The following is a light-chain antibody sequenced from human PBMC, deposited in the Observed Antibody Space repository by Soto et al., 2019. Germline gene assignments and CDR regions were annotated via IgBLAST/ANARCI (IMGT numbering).Light chain of an antibody. J-gene: IGLJ2*01. CDR3: SSFAGNNNLV. V-gene: IGLV2-8*01. CDR2: EVS. Sequence: QSALTQPPSASGSPGQSVTISCTGTSSDVGVYNYVSWYQQHPGKAPKLMIYEVSKRHSGVPDRFSGSKSGNTASLTVSGLQAEDEADYYCSSFAGNNNLVFGGGTKLTVL. CDR1: SSDVGVYNY.